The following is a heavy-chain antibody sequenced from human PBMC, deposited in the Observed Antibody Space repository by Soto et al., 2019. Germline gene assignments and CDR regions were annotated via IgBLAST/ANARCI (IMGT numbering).Heavy chain of an antibody. CDR1: GGTFSSYA. D-gene: IGHD4-17*01. J-gene: IGHJ4*02. V-gene: IGHV1-69*06. CDR3: ARDGPGDAYGDPPSAY. CDR2: IIPIFGTA. Sequence: QVQLVQSGAEVKKPGSSMKVSCKASGGTFSSYAISWVRQAPGQGLEWMGGIIPIFGTANYAQKFQGRVTSTADKSTSTAYMELSSLRSEDTAVYYCARDGPGDAYGDPPSAYWGQGTLVTVSS.